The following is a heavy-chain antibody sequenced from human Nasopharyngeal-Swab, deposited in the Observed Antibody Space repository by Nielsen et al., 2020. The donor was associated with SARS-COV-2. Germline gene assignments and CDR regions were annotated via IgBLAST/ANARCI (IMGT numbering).Heavy chain of an antibody. CDR3: AKDLRGPYFF. V-gene: IGHV3-23*01. J-gene: IGHJ4*02. Sequence: GESLKISCVAFGYSFRTYGMSWVRQAPGKGLQWVASIIGSGDIRGSGGSTYYADSVKGRFTISRDNSKNTVSLQMNSLRAEDTAVYYCAKDLRGPYFFWGQGTLVTVSS. CDR2: IIGSGDIRGSGGST. CDR1: GYSFRTYG. D-gene: IGHD2/OR15-2a*01.